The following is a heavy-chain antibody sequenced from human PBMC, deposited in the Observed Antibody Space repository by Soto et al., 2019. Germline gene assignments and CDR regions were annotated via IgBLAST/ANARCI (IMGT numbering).Heavy chain of an antibody. CDR1: GGSISGYY. J-gene: IGHJ6*02. V-gene: IGHV4-59*12. CDR2: IYYSGST. D-gene: IGHD2-15*01. Sequence: SETLSLTCTVSGGSISGYYWSWIRQPPGKGLEWIGYIYYSGSTSYNPFLKSRVTISVDTSKNQFSLKLSSVTAADTAVYYCARDQHCSGGSCYPHGDYYYYGMDVWGQGTTVTVSS. CDR3: ARDQHCSGGSCYPHGDYYYYGMDV.